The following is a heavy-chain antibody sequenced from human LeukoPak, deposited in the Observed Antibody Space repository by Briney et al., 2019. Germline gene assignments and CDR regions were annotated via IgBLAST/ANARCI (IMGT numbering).Heavy chain of an antibody. CDR3: AREDYTYLTSGPFDP. Sequence: SETLSLTCTVSGGSINSGSYYWSWIRQPAGKGLEWIGRIYSSGRTNHNPSLKSRVTISVDTSKNQFSLKLSSVTAADTAVYYCAREDYTYLTSGPFDPWGQGTLVTVSS. J-gene: IGHJ5*02. D-gene: IGHD4-11*01. V-gene: IGHV4-61*02. CDR1: GGSINSGSYY. CDR2: IYSSGRT.